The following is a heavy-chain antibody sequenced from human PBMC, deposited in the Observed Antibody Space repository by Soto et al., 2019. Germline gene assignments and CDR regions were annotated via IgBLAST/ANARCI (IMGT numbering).Heavy chain of an antibody. CDR1: GFSFISSGEG. CDR2: IYWDDDR. V-gene: IGHV2-5*02. Sequence: QITLKESGPTLLKPTQTLTLTCTFSGFSFISSGEGVGWIRQSPGKALEWLALIYWDDDRRYNPSLENRLTITKDNDPSRKQMYPTLTDVDPADTATSYCAHRPRIIRYFDLGYFDSWGQGAPVTVSS. CDR3: AHRPRIIRYFDLGYFDS. D-gene: IGHD3-9*01. J-gene: IGHJ4*02.